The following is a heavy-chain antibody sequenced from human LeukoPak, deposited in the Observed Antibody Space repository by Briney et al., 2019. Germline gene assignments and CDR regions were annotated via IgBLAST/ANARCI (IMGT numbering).Heavy chain of an antibody. Sequence: GGSLRLSCAASGFTFSSYAMHWVRQAPGKGLEWVAVISYDGSNKYYADSVKGRFTISRDNSKNTLYLQMNSLRAEDTAVYYCARDPAYYYGSGSYSTLDYWGQGTLVTVSS. J-gene: IGHJ4*02. CDR1: GFTFSSYA. CDR2: ISYDGSNK. CDR3: ARDPAYYYGSGSYSTLDY. V-gene: IGHV3-30*07. D-gene: IGHD3-10*01.